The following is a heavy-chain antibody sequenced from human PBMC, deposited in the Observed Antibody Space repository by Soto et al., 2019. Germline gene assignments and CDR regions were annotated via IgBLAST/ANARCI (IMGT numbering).Heavy chain of an antibody. J-gene: IGHJ4*02. Sequence: QVQLVQSGAEVKKPGSSVKVACKASGGTFSSYAISWVRQAPGQGLEWMGGIIPIFGTANYAQKFQGRVTITADESTSTAYMELSSLRSEDTAVYYCARDLGEADSSGYYYLPFDYWGQGTLVTVSS. CDR2: IIPIFGTA. CDR3: ARDLGEADSSGYYYLPFDY. CDR1: GGTFSSYA. V-gene: IGHV1-69*12. D-gene: IGHD3-22*01.